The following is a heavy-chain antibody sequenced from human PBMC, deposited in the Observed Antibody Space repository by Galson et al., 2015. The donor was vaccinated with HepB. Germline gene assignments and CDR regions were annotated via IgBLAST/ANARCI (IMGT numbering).Heavy chain of an antibody. V-gene: IGHV3-7*01. Sequence: SLRLSCAASAFTFSDYWMTWVRQAPGKGLEWVANINEDGGEKYYADSVMGRFTISRDNAKNSLYLQMNSLRAEDTAVYYCARDRNFDYSRACYDAFDIWGQGTMVTVSS. D-gene: IGHD3-22*01. CDR3: ARDRNFDYSRACYDAFDI. J-gene: IGHJ3*02. CDR2: INEDGGEK. CDR1: AFTFSDYW.